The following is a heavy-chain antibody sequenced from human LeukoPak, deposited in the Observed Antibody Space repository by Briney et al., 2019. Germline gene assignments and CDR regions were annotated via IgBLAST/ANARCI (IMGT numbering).Heavy chain of an antibody. V-gene: IGHV4-4*02. CDR1: GGSISSGNW. CDR3: ARDWADDYGDYANY. J-gene: IGHJ4*02. D-gene: IGHD4-17*01. Sequence: PSETLSLTCAVSGGSISSGNWWSWVRQPPGKGLEWIGEIYHSGSTNYNPSLKSRVTISVDKSKNQFSLKLSSVTAADTAVYYCARDWADDYGDYANYWGQGTLVTVSS. CDR2: IYHSGST.